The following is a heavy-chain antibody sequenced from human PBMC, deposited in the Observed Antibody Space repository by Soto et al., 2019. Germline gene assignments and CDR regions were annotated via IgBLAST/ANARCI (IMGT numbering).Heavy chain of an antibody. Sequence: SETLSLTCTVSGGSISSSSYYWGWIRQPPGKGLEWIGSIYYIGSTYYNPPLKSRATISVGTSKNQFSLKLSSVTAADKAVYYCARHTRITMIVVAPWRTGIWSDPGDQGTL. CDR1: GGSISSSSYY. J-gene: IGHJ5*02. CDR3: ARHTRITMIVVAPWRTGIWSDP. V-gene: IGHV4-39*01. D-gene: IGHD3-22*01. CDR2: IYYIGST.